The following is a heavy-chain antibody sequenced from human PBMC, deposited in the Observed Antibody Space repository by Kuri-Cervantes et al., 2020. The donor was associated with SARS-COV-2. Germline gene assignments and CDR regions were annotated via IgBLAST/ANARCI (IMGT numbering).Heavy chain of an antibody. CDR1: GYTFTSYD. V-gene: IGHV1-8*01. Sequence: ASVKVSCKASGYTFTSYDINWVRQATGQGLEWMGWMNPNSGNTGYAQKFQGRVTMTRNTSISTAYMELSSLRSEDTAVYYCAKDLEGSRRYNFGYDYFNYGMDVWGQGATVTVSS. CDR2: MNPNSGNT. J-gene: IGHJ6*02. CDR3: AKDLEGSRRYNFGYDYFNYGMDV. D-gene: IGHD5-18*01.